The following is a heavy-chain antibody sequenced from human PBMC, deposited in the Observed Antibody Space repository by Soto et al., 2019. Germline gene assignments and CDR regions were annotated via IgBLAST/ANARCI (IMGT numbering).Heavy chain of an antibody. J-gene: IGHJ5*02. V-gene: IGHV1-69*12. D-gene: IGHD4-4*01. Sequence: QVQLVQSGAEVKKPGSSVKVSCKASGGTFSSYAISWVRQAPGQGLEWMGGIIPIFGTANYAQKFQGRVTITADESTSTAYMGLSSLRSEDTAVYYCARVGAGGRRVDRNYERGWFDPWGQGTLVTVSS. CDR3: ARVGAGGRRVDRNYERGWFDP. CDR1: GGTFSSYA. CDR2: IIPIFGTA.